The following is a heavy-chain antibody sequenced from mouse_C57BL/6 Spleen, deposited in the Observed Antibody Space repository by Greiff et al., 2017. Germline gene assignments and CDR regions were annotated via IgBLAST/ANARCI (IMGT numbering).Heavy chain of an antibody. CDR1: GFTFSDYG. CDR2: ISSGSSTI. J-gene: IGHJ2*01. V-gene: IGHV5-17*01. D-gene: IGHD1-1*01. Sequence: DVMLVESGGGLVKPGGSLKLSCAASGFTFSDYGMHWVRQAPEKGLEWVAYISSGSSTIYYADTVKGRFTISRDKAKNTLFLQMTSLRSEDTAVYYCARGPRYYFDYWGQGTTLTVSS. CDR3: ARGPRYYFDY.